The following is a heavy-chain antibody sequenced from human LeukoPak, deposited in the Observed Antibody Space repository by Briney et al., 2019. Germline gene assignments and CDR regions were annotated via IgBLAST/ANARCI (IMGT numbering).Heavy chain of an antibody. V-gene: IGHV4-39*07. CDR3: ARDLPPYDSSGYYYGQTWVFDY. Sequence: PSETLSLTCTVSGGSISSSSYYWGWIRQPPGKGLEWIGSIYYSGSTYYNLSLKSRVTISVDTSKNQFSLKLSSVTAADTAVYYCARDLPPYDSSGYYYGQTWVFDYWGQGTLVTVSS. D-gene: IGHD3-22*01. CDR2: IYYSGST. CDR1: GGSISSSSYY. J-gene: IGHJ4*02.